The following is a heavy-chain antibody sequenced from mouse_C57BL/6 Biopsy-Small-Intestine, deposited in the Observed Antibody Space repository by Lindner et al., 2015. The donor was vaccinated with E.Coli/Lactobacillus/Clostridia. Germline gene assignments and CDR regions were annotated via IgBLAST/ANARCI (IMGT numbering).Heavy chain of an antibody. J-gene: IGHJ4*01. D-gene: IGHD2-4*01. Sequence: SVKVSCKASGYTLTNDLIHWVRQAPGQGLEWMVWINVGQGNTKYSQNFQGRVTFSRDTSANTAYMDLSSLRSEDTAVYYCARGPPYYDFWSGREYWGQGTLVTVSS. V-gene: IGHV1-84*02. CDR2: INVGQGNT. CDR3: ARGPPYYDFWSGREY. CDR1: GYTLTNDL.